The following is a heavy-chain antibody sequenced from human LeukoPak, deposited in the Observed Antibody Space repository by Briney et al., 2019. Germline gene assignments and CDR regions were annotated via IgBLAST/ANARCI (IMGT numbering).Heavy chain of an antibody. CDR2: ISSSGSTI. D-gene: IGHD2-15*01. Sequence: QAGGSLRLSCAASGFSFSTYSMNWVRQAPGKGLEWVSYISSSGSTIYYADSVKGRFTISRDNAKNSLYLQMNSLRAEDTAVYYCARGLWGLVVVAATSCAFDIWGQGTMVTVSS. V-gene: IGHV3-48*04. CDR1: GFSFSTYS. J-gene: IGHJ3*02. CDR3: ARGLWGLVVVAATSCAFDI.